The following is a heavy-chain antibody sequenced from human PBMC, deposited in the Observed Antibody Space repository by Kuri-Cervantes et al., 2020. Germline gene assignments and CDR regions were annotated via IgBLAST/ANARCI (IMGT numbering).Heavy chain of an antibody. CDR2: FDPEDGET. CDR1: GYTLTDLS. D-gene: IGHD3-22*01. V-gene: IGHV1-24*01. CDR3: ATPDLYYYDSSGSDVVRY. Sequence: ASVKVSCKVSGYTLTDLSMHWVRQAPGKGLEWMGVFDPEDGETIYAQKFQGRVTMTEDTSTDTAYMELSSLRSEDTAVYYCATPDLYYYDSSGSDVVRYWGQGTLVTVSS. J-gene: IGHJ4*02.